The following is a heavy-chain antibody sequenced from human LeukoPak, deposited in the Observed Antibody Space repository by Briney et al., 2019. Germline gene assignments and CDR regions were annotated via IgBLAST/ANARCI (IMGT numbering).Heavy chain of an antibody. D-gene: IGHD3-22*01. J-gene: IGHJ3*02. CDR1: GFTFSSHA. CDR3: ARDIVVPVGGNAFDI. CDR2: ITGYGGNT. Sequence: GGSLRLSCAASGFTFSSHAMSWVRQAPGKGLEWVSSITGYGGNTYYADSVKGRSTISRDNPKSTLYLQMNSLGAEDTAVYFCARDIVVPVGGNAFDIWGQGTMVIVS. V-gene: IGHV3-23*01.